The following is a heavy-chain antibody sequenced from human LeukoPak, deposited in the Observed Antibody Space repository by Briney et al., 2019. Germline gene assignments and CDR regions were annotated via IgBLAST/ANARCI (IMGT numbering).Heavy chain of an antibody. V-gene: IGHV1-69*04. D-gene: IGHD2-15*01. CDR1: GGTFSSYA. J-gene: IGHJ1*01. CDR3: ARAGDGGVVVETGYFQH. CDR2: IIPILGIA. Sequence: ASVKVSCKASGGTFSSYAISWVRQTPGQGLEWMGRIIPILGIANYAQKFQGRVTITADKSTSTAYMELSSLRSEDTAVYYCARAGDGGVVVETGYFQHWGQGTLVTVSS.